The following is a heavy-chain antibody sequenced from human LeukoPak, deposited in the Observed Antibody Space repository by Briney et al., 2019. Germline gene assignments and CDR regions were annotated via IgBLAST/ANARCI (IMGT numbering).Heavy chain of an antibody. CDR2: IYYSGST. CDR3: ARHQISWFDP. D-gene: IGHD3-3*02. Sequence: SETLSLTCTVPGGSLSSSSYYWGWIRQPPGKGLEWIGSIYYSGSTYYNPSLKSRVTISVDSSKNQFSLKLSSVTAADTAVYYCARHQISWFDPWGQGTLVTASS. CDR1: GGSLSSSSYY. V-gene: IGHV4-39*01. J-gene: IGHJ5*02.